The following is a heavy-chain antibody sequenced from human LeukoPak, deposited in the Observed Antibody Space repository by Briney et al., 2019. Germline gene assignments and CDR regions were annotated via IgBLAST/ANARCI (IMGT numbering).Heavy chain of an antibody. V-gene: IGHV1-18*01. Sequence: ASVKVSCKASGYTFTSYGISWVRQAPGQGLEWMGWISAYNGNTNYAQKLQGRVSMTTDTSTSTAYMELRSLRSDDTAVYYCARAPVGNDAFDIWGQGTMVTVSS. J-gene: IGHJ3*02. CDR2: ISAYNGNT. CDR3: ARAPVGNDAFDI. D-gene: IGHD2-2*01. CDR1: GYTFTSYG.